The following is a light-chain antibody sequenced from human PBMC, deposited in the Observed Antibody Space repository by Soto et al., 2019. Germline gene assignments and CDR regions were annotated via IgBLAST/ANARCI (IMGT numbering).Light chain of an antibody. CDR2: EVN. V-gene: IGLV2-14*01. CDR1: SXDVGGYKY. J-gene: IGLJ1*01. CDR3: SSFSSSSTPYV. Sequence: QSALTQPASVSGSPGQSITISCTGTSXDVGGYKYVSWYQQHPGKAPKLMIFEVNSRPSGVSNRFSGSKSGNTASLTISGLRAEDEADYYCSSFSSSSTPYVFGTGTKVTVL.